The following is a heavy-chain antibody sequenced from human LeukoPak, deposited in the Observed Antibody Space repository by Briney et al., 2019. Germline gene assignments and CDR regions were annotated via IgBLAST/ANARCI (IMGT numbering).Heavy chain of an antibody. CDR2: IYYSGST. CDR1: GGSISSYY. V-gene: IGHV4-59*08. J-gene: IGHJ5*02. D-gene: IGHD1-1*01. Sequence: SETLSLTCTVSGGSISSYYWSWVRQPPGKGLEWIGYIYYSGSTNYNPSLKSRVTISVDTSKNQFSLTLSSVTAADTAVYYCVRGTNDDWFDPWGQGTLVTVSS. CDR3: VRGTNDDWFDP.